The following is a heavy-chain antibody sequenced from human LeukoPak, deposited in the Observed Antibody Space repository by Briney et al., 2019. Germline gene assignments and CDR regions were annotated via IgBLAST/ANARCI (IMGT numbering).Heavy chain of an antibody. Sequence: GGSLRLSCAASGFTFSSYWMHWVRQAPGKGLVWVSRINSDGSSTSYADSVKGRFTVSRDNAKNTLYLQMNSLRAEDTAVYYCARAKRITGTTVPFGYWGQGTLVTVSS. V-gene: IGHV3-74*01. J-gene: IGHJ4*02. D-gene: IGHD1-7*01. CDR1: GFTFSSYW. CDR3: ARAKRITGTTVPFGY. CDR2: INSDGSST.